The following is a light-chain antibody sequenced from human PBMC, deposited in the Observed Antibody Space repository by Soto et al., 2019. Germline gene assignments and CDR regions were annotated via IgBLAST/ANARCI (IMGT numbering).Light chain of an antibody. CDR1: ESISTW. CDR3: QQYNIYSWT. CDR2: KAS. J-gene: IGKJ1*01. Sequence: DIQMTQSPSTLSASVGDRVTITCRASESISTWLAWYQQKPGKAPNLLIYKASSLESGVPSRFSGSGSGTKFPLTISSLQPDDFATFYCQQYNIYSWTFGQGTKVEIK. V-gene: IGKV1-5*03.